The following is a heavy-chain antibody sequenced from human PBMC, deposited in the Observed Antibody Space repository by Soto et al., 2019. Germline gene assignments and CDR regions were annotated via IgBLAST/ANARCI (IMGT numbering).Heavy chain of an antibody. D-gene: IGHD3-16*01. Sequence: GGSLRLSCAASGFKFSNYAMSWVRQAPGKGLEWVSLISATGGGTYYADSVKGRFTISRDNSHNTLYLQVHSLTAEDTAVYYCAKDRRAGGNSAFYFDFWGKGAQATVXS. CDR1: GFKFSNYA. CDR3: AKDRRAGGNSAFYFDF. CDR2: ISATGGGT. J-gene: IGHJ4*02. V-gene: IGHV3-23*01.